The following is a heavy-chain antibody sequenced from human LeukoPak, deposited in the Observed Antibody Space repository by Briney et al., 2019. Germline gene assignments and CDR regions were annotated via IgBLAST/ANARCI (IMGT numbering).Heavy chain of an antibody. CDR3: AREGRTTSDDFDI. V-gene: IGHV1-69*05. J-gene: IGHJ3*02. CDR2: IIPIFGTT. Sequence: SVKVSCKASGGTFSRYTISWVRQAPGQGLEWMGGIIPIFGTTNYAQKFQGRVTITTDESTSTAYMELSSLRSEDTAVYYCAREGRTTSDDFDIWGQGTMVTVSS. CDR1: GGTFSRYT. D-gene: IGHD4-11*01.